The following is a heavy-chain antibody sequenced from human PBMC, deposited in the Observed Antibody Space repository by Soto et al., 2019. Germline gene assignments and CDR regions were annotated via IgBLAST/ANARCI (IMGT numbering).Heavy chain of an antibody. V-gene: IGHV4-31*03. D-gene: IGHD6-19*01. CDR2: IYDSGST. Sequence: QVELQESGPGLVKPSQTLSLTCTVSGGSISSGGYYWSWVRQHPGKGLEWIGYIYDSGSTYYNPSLKSRDTISVDTSKNQFSLKLTSVTAADTAVYYCASQATGWYPDYWGQGTLVTVSS. CDR1: GGSISSGGYY. J-gene: IGHJ4*02. CDR3: ASQATGWYPDY.